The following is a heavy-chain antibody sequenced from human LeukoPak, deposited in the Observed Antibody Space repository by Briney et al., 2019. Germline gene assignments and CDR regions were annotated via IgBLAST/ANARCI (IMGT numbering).Heavy chain of an antibody. CDR3: ARSPRYCSSTSCPVDY. D-gene: IGHD2-2*01. J-gene: IGHJ4*02. CDR2: ISAYNGNT. CDR1: GYTFTSYG. V-gene: IGHV1-18*01. Sequence: VASVKVSFKASGYTFTSYGISWVRQAPGQGLEWMGWISAYNGNTNYAQKLQGRVTMTTDTSTSTAYMELRSLRSDDTAVYYCARSPRYCSSTSCPVDYWGQGTLVTVSS.